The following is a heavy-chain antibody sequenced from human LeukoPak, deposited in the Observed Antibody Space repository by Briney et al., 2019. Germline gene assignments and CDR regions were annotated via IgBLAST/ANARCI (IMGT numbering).Heavy chain of an antibody. Sequence: AGGSLRLSCAASGFTFDDYAMHWVRQAPGKGLEWVSLISGDGGSTYYADSVKGRFTISRDNSKNSLYLQMNSLRTEDTALSYCAKLGSNGNDYWGQGTLVTVSS. CDR2: ISGDGGST. V-gene: IGHV3-43*02. J-gene: IGHJ4*02. CDR3: AKLGSNGNDY. D-gene: IGHD1-26*01. CDR1: GFTFDDYA.